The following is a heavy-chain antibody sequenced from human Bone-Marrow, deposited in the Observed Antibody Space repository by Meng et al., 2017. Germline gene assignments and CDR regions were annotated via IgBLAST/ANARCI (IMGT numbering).Heavy chain of an antibody. CDR2: IHHSGSA. CDR3: ASFDHIPRRNYFDY. V-gene: IGHV4-34*01. CDR1: GGSFSGYY. J-gene: IGHJ4*02. Sequence: QVQLQQWGAGLLKPSETLSLPCAVYGGSFSGYYWSWIRQPPGKGLEWIGYIHHSGSAYYNPSLKSRVSISVDTSKNQFSLNLNSMTAADTAVYYCASFDHIPRRNYFDYWGQGTLVTVSS. D-gene: IGHD2-21*01.